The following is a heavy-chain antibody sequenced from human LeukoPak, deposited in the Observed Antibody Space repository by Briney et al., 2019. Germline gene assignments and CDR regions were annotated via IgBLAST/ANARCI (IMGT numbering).Heavy chain of an antibody. Sequence: SETLSLTCTVSGGSISSHYWSWIRQPPGKGLEWIGYIYYSGSTNYNPSLKSRVTISVDTSKNQCSLKLSSVTAADTAVYYCARGRLSLDYFDYWGQGTLVTVSS. V-gene: IGHV4-59*11. CDR2: IYYSGST. D-gene: IGHD3-16*02. J-gene: IGHJ4*02. CDR1: GGSISSHY. CDR3: ARGRLSLDYFDY.